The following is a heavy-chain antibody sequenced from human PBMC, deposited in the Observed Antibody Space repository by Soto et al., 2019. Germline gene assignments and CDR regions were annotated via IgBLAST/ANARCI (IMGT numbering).Heavy chain of an antibody. V-gene: IGHV1-3*01. D-gene: IGHD3-3*01. CDR1: GYTFTSYA. J-gene: IGHJ6*03. Sequence: QVQLVQSGAEVKKPGASVKVSCKASGYTFTSYAMHWVRQAPGQRLEWIGWINAGNGNTKYSQKYQGRVTMTSDTSASTGYMELSSLRSEDTAVYYCASGQEKNYDFWSGIHAGYYYYYMDVWGKGTTVTVSS. CDR3: ASGQEKNYDFWSGIHAGYYYYYMDV. CDR2: INAGNGNT.